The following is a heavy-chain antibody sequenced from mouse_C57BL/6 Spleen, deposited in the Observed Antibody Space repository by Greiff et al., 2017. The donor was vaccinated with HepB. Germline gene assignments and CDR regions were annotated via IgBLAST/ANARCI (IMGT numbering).Heavy chain of an antibody. Sequence: EVQLQQSGPELVKPGASVKISCKASGYTFTDYYMNWVKQSHGKSLEWIGDINPNNGGTSYNQKFKGKATLTVDKSSSTAYMELRSLTSEDSAGYYCARRYYGYWGQCTTLTVSS. V-gene: IGHV1-26*01. CDR1: GYTFTDYY. CDR2: INPNNGGT. J-gene: IGHJ2*01. CDR3: ARRYYGY. D-gene: IGHD1-1*01.